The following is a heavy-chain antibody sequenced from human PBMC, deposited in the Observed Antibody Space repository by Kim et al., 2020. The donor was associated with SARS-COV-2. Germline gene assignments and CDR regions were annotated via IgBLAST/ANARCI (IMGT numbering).Heavy chain of an antibody. CDR1: GFTFSSYW. V-gene: IGHV3-7*01. CDR3: ARDGQRVVDGYNYCDY. J-gene: IGHJ4*02. D-gene: IGHD5-12*01. CDR2: IKQDGSEK. Sequence: GGSLRLSCAASGFTFSSYWMSWVRQAPGKGLEWVANIKQDGSEKYYVDSVKGRFTISRDNAKNSLYLQMNSLRAEDTAVYYCARDGQRVVDGYNYCDYWGQGTLVTVSS.